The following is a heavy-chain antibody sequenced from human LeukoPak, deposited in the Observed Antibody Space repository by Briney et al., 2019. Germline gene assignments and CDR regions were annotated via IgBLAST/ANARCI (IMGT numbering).Heavy chain of an antibody. CDR1: GGSISSSSYY. D-gene: IGHD2-15*01. CDR2: IYYSGST. Sequence: SETLSLTCTASGGSISSSSYYWGWIRQPPGKGLEWIGSIYYSGSTYYNPSLKSRVTISVDTSKDQFSLKLSSVTAADTAVYYCAGDRIVVVVAAGYYYYMDVWGKGTTVTISS. CDR3: AGDRIVVVVAAGYYYYMDV. V-gene: IGHV4-39*01. J-gene: IGHJ6*03.